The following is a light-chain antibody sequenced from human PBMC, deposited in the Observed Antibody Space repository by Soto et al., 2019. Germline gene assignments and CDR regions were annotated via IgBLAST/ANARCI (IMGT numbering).Light chain of an antibody. CDR2: EVS. J-gene: IGLJ2*01. CDR1: SSDVGGYNY. CDR3: SSYTSSSTVV. Sequence: QSALTQPACVSGSPGQSITISCTGTSSDVGGYNYVSWYQQHPGKAPKLMIYEVSNRPAGVSNRFSGSKSGNTASLTISGLQAEDEADYYCSSYTSSSTVVFGGGTKLTVL. V-gene: IGLV2-14*01.